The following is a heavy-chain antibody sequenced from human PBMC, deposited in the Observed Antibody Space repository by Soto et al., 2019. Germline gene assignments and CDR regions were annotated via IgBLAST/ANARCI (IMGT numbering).Heavy chain of an antibody. CDR2: IIPIFGTA. J-gene: IGHJ6*02. CDR1: GGTFSSYA. D-gene: IGHD3-16*01. V-gene: IGHV1-69*13. Sequence: SVNVSWTASGGTFSSYAISWVRQAPGQGLEWMGGIIPIFGTANYAQKFQGRVTITADESTSTAYMELSSLRSEDTAVYYCARGGMVNNYYYGMDVWGQGTTVTVSS. CDR3: ARGGMVNNYYYGMDV.